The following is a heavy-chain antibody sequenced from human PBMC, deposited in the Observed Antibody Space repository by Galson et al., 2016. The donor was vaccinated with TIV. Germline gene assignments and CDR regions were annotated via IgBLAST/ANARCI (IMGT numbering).Heavy chain of an antibody. Sequence: SVKVSCKASGGIFNSNAINWVRQAPGQGLEWMGGIIAIFGTTNYAQKFQGRVTITTDGSTTTAYMELSSLRPEDTAIYYCTKVDKSGDYSWDAFDVWGQGAMVTVSS. J-gene: IGHJ3*01. CDR2: IIAIFGTT. D-gene: IGHD1-26*01. CDR1: GGIFNSNA. CDR3: TKVDKSGDYSWDAFDV. V-gene: IGHV1-69*05.